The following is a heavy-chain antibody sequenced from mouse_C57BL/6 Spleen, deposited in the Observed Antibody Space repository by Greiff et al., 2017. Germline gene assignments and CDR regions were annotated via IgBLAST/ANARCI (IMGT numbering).Heavy chain of an antibody. D-gene: IGHD1-1*01. CDR3: ARGDYDGSGSYYYAMDY. V-gene: IGHV1-69*01. CDR1: GYTLTSYW. CDR2: IDPSDSYT. J-gene: IGHJ4*01. Sequence: QVQLQQPRAELGMPVASVKLSCKASGYTLTSYWMHWVKQRPGQGLEWIGEIDPSDSYTNYNQQFKGKSTLTVDNSSSTAYMQLSCLTSEDSAVYYCARGDYDGSGSYYYAMDYWGQGTSVTVSS.